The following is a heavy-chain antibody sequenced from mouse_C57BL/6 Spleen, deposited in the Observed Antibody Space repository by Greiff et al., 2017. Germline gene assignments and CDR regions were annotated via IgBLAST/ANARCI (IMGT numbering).Heavy chain of an antibody. J-gene: IGHJ1*03. D-gene: IGHD1-1*01. CDR1: GYAFSSYW. Sequence: VQLQQSGAELVKPGASVKISCKASGYAFSSYWMNWVKQRPGKGLEWIGQIYPGDGATNYNGKFKGKATLTADKSSSTAYMQLSSLTSEDSAVYFCARQGLYYNSSSYWYFDVWGTGTTVTVAS. CDR2: IYPGDGAT. CDR3: ARQGLYYNSSSYWYFDV. V-gene: IGHV1-80*01.